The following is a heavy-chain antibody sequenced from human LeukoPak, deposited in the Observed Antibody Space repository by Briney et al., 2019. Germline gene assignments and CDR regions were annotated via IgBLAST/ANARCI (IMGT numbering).Heavy chain of an antibody. V-gene: IGHV3-21*01. CDR2: ISSSGTYI. D-gene: IGHD1-26*01. CDR1: KFTFSDYS. Sequence: GGSLRLSCAASKFTFSDYSMSWVRQAPGRGLEWVSSISSSGTYIYYADSVKGRFTISRDNAKNSLSLQMNSLRAEDTAVYYCARDFRYSGSYHHWFDPWGQGTLVTVSS. CDR3: ARDFRYSGSYHHWFDP. J-gene: IGHJ5*02.